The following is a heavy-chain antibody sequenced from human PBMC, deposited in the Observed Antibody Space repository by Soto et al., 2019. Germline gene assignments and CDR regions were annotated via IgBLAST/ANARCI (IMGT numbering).Heavy chain of an antibody. CDR1: GFTFGDYA. CDR2: IRSKAYGGTT. D-gene: IGHD3-16*02. CDR3: TRDHRLYDYIWGSYRSSDY. V-gene: IGHV3-49*03. Sequence: GGSLRLSCTASGFTFGDYAMSWFRQAPGKGLEWVGFIRSKAYGGTTEYAASVKGRFTISRDDSKSIAYLQMNSLKTEDTAVYYCTRDHRLYDYIWGSYRSSDYWGQGTLVTVSS. J-gene: IGHJ4*02.